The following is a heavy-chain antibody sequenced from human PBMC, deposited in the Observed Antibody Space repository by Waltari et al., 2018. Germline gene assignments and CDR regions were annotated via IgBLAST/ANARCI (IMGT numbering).Heavy chain of an antibody. CDR3: ARSGYYDSSGYYWWFNP. CDR1: GGSISSSNYY. CDR2: IYYSGST. V-gene: IGHV4-39*01. Sequence: QLQLQESGPGLVKPSETLSLTCTVSGGSISSSNYYWGWIRQPPGKWLEWIGSIYYSGSTYYNPSLKSRVTISVDTSKNQFYLKLNSVTAADTAVHYCARSGYYDSSGYYWWFNPWGQGTLVTVSS. J-gene: IGHJ5*02. D-gene: IGHD3-22*01.